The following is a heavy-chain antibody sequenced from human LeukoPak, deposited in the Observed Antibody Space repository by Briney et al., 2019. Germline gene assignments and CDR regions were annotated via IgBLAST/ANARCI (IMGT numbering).Heavy chain of an antibody. CDR1: GFTFSSYS. V-gene: IGHV3-21*01. CDR2: ISSSSSYI. J-gene: IGHJ6*02. D-gene: IGHD3-10*01. CDR3: AIPPLSGTGSSRPLAGMDV. Sequence: GGSLRLSWAASGFTFSSYSMNWVRQAPGKGLEWVSSISSSSSYIYYADSVKGRFTISRDNAKNSLYLQMNSLRAEDTAVYYCAIPPLSGTGSSRPLAGMDVWGQGTTVTVSS.